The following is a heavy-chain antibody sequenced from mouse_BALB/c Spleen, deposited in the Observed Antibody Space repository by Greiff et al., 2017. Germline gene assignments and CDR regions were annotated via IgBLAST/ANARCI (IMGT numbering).Heavy chain of an antibody. D-gene: IGHD4-1*01. CDR3: ARNWDEGYFDY. CDR2: ISSGGSYT. J-gene: IGHJ2*01. CDR1: GFTFSSYG. V-gene: IGHV5-6*01. Sequence: EVHLVESGGDLVKPGGSLKLSCAASGFTFSSYGMSWVRQTPDKRLEWVATISSGGSYTYYPDSVKGRFTISRDNAKNTLYLQMSSLKSEDTAMYYCARNWDEGYFDYWGQGTTLTVSS.